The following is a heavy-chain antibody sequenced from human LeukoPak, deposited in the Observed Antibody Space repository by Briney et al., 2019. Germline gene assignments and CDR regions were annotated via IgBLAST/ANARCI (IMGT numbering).Heavy chain of an antibody. CDR1: GFTFSTYA. CDR2: ITGSGGAT. J-gene: IGHJ3*02. Sequence: GGSLRLSCAASGFTFSTYAVNWVRQAPGKGLEWVSAITGSGGATYYADSVKGRFTISRDNSKNTLYLQMNSLRVEDTAAYYCARGGNAFDIWGQGTMVTVSS. V-gene: IGHV3-23*01. CDR3: ARGGNAFDI. D-gene: IGHD1-14*01.